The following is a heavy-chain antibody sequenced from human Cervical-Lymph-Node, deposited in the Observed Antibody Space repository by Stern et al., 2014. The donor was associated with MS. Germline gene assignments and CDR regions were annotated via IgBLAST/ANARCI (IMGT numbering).Heavy chain of an antibody. V-gene: IGHV1-2*04. D-gene: IGHD5-12*01. J-gene: IGHJ5*01. CDR1: GYTFTVYD. CDR3: ARVGGSGYYHYNWFDS. CDR2: INPNSGGT. Sequence: QVQLVQSGAEVKKPGASVKVSCKASGYTFTVYDIHWVRQAPGQGLEWMGWINPNSGGTSYEQRLQGWVTMTRDTSISTAYMELNRLRPDDTAVYYCARVGGSGYYHYNWFDSWGQGTLVTVSS.